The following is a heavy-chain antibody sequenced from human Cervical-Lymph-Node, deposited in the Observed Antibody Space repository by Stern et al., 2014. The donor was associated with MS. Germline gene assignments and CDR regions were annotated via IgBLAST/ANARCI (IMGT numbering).Heavy chain of an antibody. CDR2: IYPGGFIV. CDR3: ARRAKGIVDY. Sequence: EDQLVESGAEVKKPGESLNISCHGAGYSFNNYWIGWGRQMPGKSLEWLGVIYPGGFIVPSSPSFKGRVPFSADKSTNPAYLQWSSLRASDTAIYFCARRAKGIVDYWGQGTLVIVSS. D-gene: IGHD2-21*01. CDR1: GYSFNNYW. V-gene: IGHV5-51*01. J-gene: IGHJ4*02.